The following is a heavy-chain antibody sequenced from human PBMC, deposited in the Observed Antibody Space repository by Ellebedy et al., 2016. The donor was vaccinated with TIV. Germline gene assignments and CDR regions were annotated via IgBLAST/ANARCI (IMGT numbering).Heavy chain of an antibody. CDR3: ALSSGNQLPPDY. D-gene: IGHD2-2*01. J-gene: IGHJ4*02. CDR1: GGSISSYY. Sequence: MPSETLSLTCTVSGGSISSYYWSWIRQPPGKGLEWIGYIYYSGSTNYNPSLKSRVTISVDTSKNQFSLKLSSVTAADTAVYYCALSSGNQLPPDYWGQGTLVTVSS. CDR2: IYYSGST. V-gene: IGHV4-59*08.